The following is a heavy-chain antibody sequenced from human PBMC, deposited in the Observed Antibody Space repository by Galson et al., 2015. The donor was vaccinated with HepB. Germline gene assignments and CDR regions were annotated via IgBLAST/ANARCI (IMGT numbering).Heavy chain of an antibody. CDR2: ISGSGGST. J-gene: IGHJ4*02. V-gene: IGHV3-23*01. Sequence: SLRLSCAASGFTFSIYAMSWVRQAPGKGLEWVSAISGSGGSTYYADSVKGRFTISRDNSKNTLYLQMNSLRAEDTAVYYCAKGEKFYYGSGSYYYWGQGTLVTVSS. CDR1: GFTFSIYA. CDR3: AKGEKFYYGSGSYYY. D-gene: IGHD3-10*01.